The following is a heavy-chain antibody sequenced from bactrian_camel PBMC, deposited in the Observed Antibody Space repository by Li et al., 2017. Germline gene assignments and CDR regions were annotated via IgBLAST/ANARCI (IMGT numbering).Heavy chain of an antibody. D-gene: IGHD5*01. CDR3: AARDTGLCEIMSAYNY. J-gene: IGHJ4*01. CDR1: GNAISGYR. Sequence: VPLVESGGGSVQAGGSLWLSCSASGNAISGYRMGWFRQAPGKEREGVAAIYTGGGSTWYADSVKGRFTISYDNAKNTMSLQMNSLKPEDSGMYYCAARDTGLCEIMSAYNYWGQGTQVTVS. V-gene: IGHV3S40*01. CDR2: IYTGGGST.